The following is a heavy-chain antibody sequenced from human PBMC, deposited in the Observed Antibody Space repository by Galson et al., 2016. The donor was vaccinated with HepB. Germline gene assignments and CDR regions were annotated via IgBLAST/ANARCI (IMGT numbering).Heavy chain of an antibody. J-gene: IGHJ5*02. CDR2: INPNSGDT. D-gene: IGHD3-10*01. V-gene: IGHV1-2*02. CDR3: ARAPTLVQGVAIRNWFDT. CDR1: EYTFGDYY. Sequence: SVKVSCKASEYTFGDYYIHWVRQAPGQGLEWMGWINPNSGDTNSSRSFQERVTMTREASISTAFLDLRNLRLDDTAVYYCARAPTLVQGVAIRNWFDTWGQGALVTVSS.